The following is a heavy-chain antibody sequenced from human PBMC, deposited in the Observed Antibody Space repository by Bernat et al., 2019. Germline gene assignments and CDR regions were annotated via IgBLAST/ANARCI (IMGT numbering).Heavy chain of an antibody. CDR1: GFTFSSYG. V-gene: IGHV3-30*18. Sequence: QVQLVESGGGVVQPGRSLRLSCAASGFTFSSYGMHWVRQAPGKGLDWVAVISYDGSNKYYADSVKGRFTISRDNSKNTVHLQMNSLRAEDTAVYYCAKVGPPYSSGYTDAFDIWGQGTMVTVSS. CDR2: ISYDGSNK. D-gene: IGHD3-22*01. CDR3: AKVGPPYSSGYTDAFDI. J-gene: IGHJ3*02.